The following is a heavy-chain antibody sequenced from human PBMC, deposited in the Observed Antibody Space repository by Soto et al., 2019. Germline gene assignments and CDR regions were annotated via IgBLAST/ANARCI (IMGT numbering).Heavy chain of an antibody. CDR1: GGTFSSYT. V-gene: IGHV1-69*04. Sequence: SVKVSCKASGGTFSSYTISWVRQAPGQGLEWMGRIIPILGIANYAQKFQGRVTITADKSTSTAYMELSSLRSEDTAVYYCARDLNYYDSSGYYSWFDPWGQGTPVTVSS. J-gene: IGHJ5*02. D-gene: IGHD3-22*01. CDR2: IIPILGIA. CDR3: ARDLNYYDSSGYYSWFDP.